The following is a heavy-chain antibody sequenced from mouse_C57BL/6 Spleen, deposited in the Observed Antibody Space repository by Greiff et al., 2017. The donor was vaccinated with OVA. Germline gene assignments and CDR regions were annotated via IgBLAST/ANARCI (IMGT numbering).Heavy chain of an antibody. CDR3: ARSNYYYGSSTGNAMDY. J-gene: IGHJ4*01. CDR2: IYPGSGST. V-gene: IGHV1-55*01. D-gene: IGHD1-1*01. CDR1: GYTFTSYW. Sequence: QVQLQQPGAELVKPGASVKMSCKASGYTFTSYWITWVKQRPGQGLEWIGDIYPGSGSTNYNEKFKSKATLTVDTSSSTAYMQLSSLTSEDSAVYYCARSNYYYGSSTGNAMDYWGQGTSVTVSS.